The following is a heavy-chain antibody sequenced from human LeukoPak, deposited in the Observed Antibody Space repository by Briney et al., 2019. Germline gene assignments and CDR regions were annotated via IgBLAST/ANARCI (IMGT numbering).Heavy chain of an antibody. CDR3: AKDRAQQLVLDF. Sequence: GGSLRLSCAASGFTFSDYYMSWIRQTPGKGLEWVSYISDDSSYTNYADSVKGRFTISRDNAKNTLFLQMNSLRAEDTAVYYCAKDRAQQLVLDFWGQGTLVTVSS. CDR2: ISDDSSYT. J-gene: IGHJ4*02. CDR1: GFTFSDYY. D-gene: IGHD6-13*01. V-gene: IGHV3-11*05.